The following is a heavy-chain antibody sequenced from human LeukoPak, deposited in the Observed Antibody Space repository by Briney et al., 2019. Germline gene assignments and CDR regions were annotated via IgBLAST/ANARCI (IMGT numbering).Heavy chain of an antibody. Sequence: GGSLRLSCAASGFIFSTCVMSWVRKAPGKGLEWVADISGSGGSTEYVDSVKGRFTISRDNSKNTLDLQMHIMKDEDTAVYYCVKGDRSSGWTHWGQGTQVTVSS. CDR1: GFIFSTCV. CDR2: ISGSGGST. D-gene: IGHD6-19*01. CDR3: VKGDRSSGWTH. V-gene: IGHV3-23*01. J-gene: IGHJ4*02.